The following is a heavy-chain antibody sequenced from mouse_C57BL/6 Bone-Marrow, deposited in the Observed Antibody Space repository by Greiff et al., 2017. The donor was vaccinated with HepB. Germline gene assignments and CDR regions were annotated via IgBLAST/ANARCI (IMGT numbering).Heavy chain of an antibody. Sequence: QVQLQQPGAELVRPGSSVKLSCKASGYTFTSYWMHWVKQRPIQGLEWIGNIDPSDSETHYNQKFKDKATLTVDKSSSTAYMQLSSLTSEDSAVYYCARCGAYWYFDVWGTGTTVTVSS. CDR1: GYTFTSYW. CDR2: IDPSDSET. CDR3: ARCGAYWYFDV. J-gene: IGHJ1*03. V-gene: IGHV1-52*01.